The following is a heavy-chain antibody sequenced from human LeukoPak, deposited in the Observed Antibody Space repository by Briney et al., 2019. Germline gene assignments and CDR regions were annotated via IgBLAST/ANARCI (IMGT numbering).Heavy chain of an antibody. CDR3: AKEQTSSGYFDY. V-gene: IGHV3-23*01. J-gene: IGHJ4*02. CDR2: ISGNGGRT. D-gene: IGHD3-10*01. Sequence: PGGSLRLSCAASGFTFNNYAMSWVRQAPGQGLEWVAAISGNGGRTYYRDSVKGRFTISRDNPKNTLYLLMNSLSAEDTALYYCAKEQTSSGYFDYWGQGTLVTVSS. CDR1: GFTFNNYA.